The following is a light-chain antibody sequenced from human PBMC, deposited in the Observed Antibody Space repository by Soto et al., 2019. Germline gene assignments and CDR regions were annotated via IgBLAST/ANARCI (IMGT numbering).Light chain of an antibody. CDR1: QDIKDF. CDR3: QQYDGLPPYT. J-gene: IGKJ2*01. Sequence: DIQMTQSPSSLSASVGDRVTITCQASQDIKDFLNWYQQKPGKAPKLLIYDASNLEPGVPSRFSGRGSWTDFTFSIASLQPEDIATYYGQQYDGLPPYTFGQGTKLEIK. CDR2: DAS. V-gene: IGKV1-33*01.